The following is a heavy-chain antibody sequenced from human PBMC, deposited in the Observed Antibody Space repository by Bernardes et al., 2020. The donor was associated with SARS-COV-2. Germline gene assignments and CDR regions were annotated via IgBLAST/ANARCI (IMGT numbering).Heavy chain of an antibody. D-gene: IGHD3-9*01. CDR2: ISYDGSNK. Sequence: SLRLSYAASGFTFSSYGMHWVRQAPGKGLVWVAVISYDGSNKYYADSVKGRFTISRDNSKNTLYLQMNSLRAEDTAVYYCAKDRLRYFDWLLRVGRSGIGMDVWGQGTTVTVSS. V-gene: IGHV3-30*18. CDR3: AKDRLRYFDWLLRVGRSGIGMDV. J-gene: IGHJ6*02. CDR1: GFTFSSYG.